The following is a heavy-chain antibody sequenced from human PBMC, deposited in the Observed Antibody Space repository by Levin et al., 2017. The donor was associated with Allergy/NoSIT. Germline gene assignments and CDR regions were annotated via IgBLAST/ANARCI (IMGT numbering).Heavy chain of an antibody. CDR1: GFTFSTYA. CDR3: AIRISAWYFDY. V-gene: IGHV3-23*01. D-gene: IGHD6-19*01. J-gene: IGHJ4*02. CDR2: ISDTGGGT. Sequence: ETLSLTCAASGFTFSTYAMGWVRQAPGEGLEWVSGISDTGGGTYYSDSVKGRFTISRDNPKNTLYLQMHSLRAEDTAIYYCAIRISAWYFDYWGQGTLVTVSP.